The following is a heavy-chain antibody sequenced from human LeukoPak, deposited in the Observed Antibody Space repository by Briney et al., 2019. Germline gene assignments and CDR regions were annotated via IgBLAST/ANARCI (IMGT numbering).Heavy chain of an antibody. CDR2: ISGSGGST. D-gene: IGHD3-16*01. J-gene: IGHJ4*02. V-gene: IGHV3-23*01. Sequence: GGSLRLSCAASGFTFSSYAMSWVRQAPGKGLEWVSAISGSGGSTYYADSVKGRFTISRDNSKNTLYLQMNSLRAEDTAVYYCAKRINDYVWGSYSYFDYWGQGTLVTDSS. CDR3: AKRINDYVWGSYSYFDY. CDR1: GFTFSSYA.